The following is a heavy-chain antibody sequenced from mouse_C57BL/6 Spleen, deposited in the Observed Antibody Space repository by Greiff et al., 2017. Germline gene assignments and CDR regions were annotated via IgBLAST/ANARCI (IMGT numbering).Heavy chain of an antibody. CDR2: IDPETGST. Sequence: QFQLQQSGAELVRPGASVTLSCKASGYTFTGYEMHWVKQRPVQGLEWIGAIDPETGSTAYNQKFKGKATLTADKSSSTAYMELRSLTSEDSAVYYCARRELRGGCWEFADWGKGTTVTVSA. CDR1: GYTFTGYE. D-gene: IGHD2-12*01. J-gene: IGHJ3*01. CDR3: ARRELRGGCWEFAD. V-gene: IGHV1-15*01.